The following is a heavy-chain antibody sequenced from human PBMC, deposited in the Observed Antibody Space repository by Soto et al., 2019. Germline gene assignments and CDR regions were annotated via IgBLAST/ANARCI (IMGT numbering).Heavy chain of an antibody. J-gene: IGHJ2*01. CDR3: ARGGRVKGYNLYWYSDL. D-gene: IGHD1-1*01. CDR2: IIPIFGTA. Sequence: QVQLVQSGAEVKKPGSSVKVSCKASGGTFSSYAISWVRQAPGQGLEWMGGIIPIFGTANYAQNFQGRVTITPDECTSTAYMEVSSLRSEDTAVYYCARGGRVKGYNLYWYSDLWVRGTLVAVSS. CDR1: GGTFSSYA. V-gene: IGHV1-69*01.